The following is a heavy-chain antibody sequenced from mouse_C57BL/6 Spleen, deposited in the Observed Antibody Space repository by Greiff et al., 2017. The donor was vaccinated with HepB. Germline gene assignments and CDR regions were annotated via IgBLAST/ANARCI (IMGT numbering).Heavy chain of an antibody. V-gene: IGHV5-6*02. D-gene: IGHD1-1*01. J-gene: IGHJ1*03. Sequence: DVMLVESGGDLVKPGGSLKLSCAASGFTFSSYGMSWVRQTPDKRLEWVATISSGGDYTYYLDSVKGRFTISRDNVKSTLSLQMSSLKYEDSAMYYCARRGYYEGYFDVWGTGTTVTVSS. CDR2: ISSGGDYT. CDR3: ARRGYYEGYFDV. CDR1: GFTFSSYG.